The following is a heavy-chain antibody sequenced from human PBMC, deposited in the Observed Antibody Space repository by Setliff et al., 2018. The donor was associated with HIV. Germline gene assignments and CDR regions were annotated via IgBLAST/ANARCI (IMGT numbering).Heavy chain of an antibody. CDR1: RFTFRNAW. CDR3: TTDLGGLAY. J-gene: IGHJ1*01. D-gene: IGHD3-10*01. Sequence: GESLKISCTGSRFTFRNAWMSWVRQAPGKGLEWVGRIKSNSDGGTTDYAADMKDRFTISRDDSQNTLYLEMNSLKIEDTAIYYCTTDLGGLAYWGQGTLVTVSS. CDR2: IKSNSDGGTT. V-gene: IGHV3-15*01.